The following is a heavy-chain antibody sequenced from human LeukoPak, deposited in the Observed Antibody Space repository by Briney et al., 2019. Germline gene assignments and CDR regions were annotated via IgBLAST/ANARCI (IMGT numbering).Heavy chain of an antibody. CDR3: ARAGYCSGGSCYSWAFDI. V-gene: IGHV1-2*02. Sequence: ASVKVSCKASGYTFTSYYMHWVRQAPGQGLEWMGWINPNSGGTNYAQKFQGRVTMTRDTSISTAYMELSRLRSDDTAVYYCARAGYCSGGSCYSWAFDIWGQGTMVTVSS. D-gene: IGHD2-15*01. CDR1: GYTFTSYY. CDR2: INPNSGGT. J-gene: IGHJ3*02.